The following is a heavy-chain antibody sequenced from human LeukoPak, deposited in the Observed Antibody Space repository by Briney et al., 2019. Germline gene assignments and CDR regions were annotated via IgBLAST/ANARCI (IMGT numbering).Heavy chain of an antibody. CDR1: GASIRSGDHH. J-gene: IGHJ4*02. D-gene: IGHD2-2*01. CDR2: IYFSGSR. Sequence: PSQTLSLTCSVSGASIRSGDHHWSWLRQSPDKGLEWIGYIYFSGSRSSNPSLRSRLTISVDTSKNQFSLKLSSVTAADTAVYYCAREVPMEDGYYFDYWGQGTLVTVSS. V-gene: IGHV4-30-4*08. CDR3: AREVPMEDGYYFDY.